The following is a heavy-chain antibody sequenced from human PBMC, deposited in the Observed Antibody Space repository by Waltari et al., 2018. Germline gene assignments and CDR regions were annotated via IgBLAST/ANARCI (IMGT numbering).Heavy chain of an antibody. CDR3: ARFAVPTSSSRGYYYYYMDV. V-gene: IGHV4-59*01. Sequence: QVQLQESGPGLVKPSETLSLTCTVSGGSISSYYWSWIRQPPGKGLEWIGYIYYSGRTNYNPSLKSRVTISVDTSKNQVSLKLSSVTAADTAVYYCARFAVPTSSSRGYYYYYMDVWGKGTTVTVSS. J-gene: IGHJ6*03. D-gene: IGHD6-13*01. CDR1: GGSISSYY. CDR2: IYYSGRT.